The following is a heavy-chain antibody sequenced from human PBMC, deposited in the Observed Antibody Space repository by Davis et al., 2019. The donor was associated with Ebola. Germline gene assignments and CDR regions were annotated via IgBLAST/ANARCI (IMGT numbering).Heavy chain of an antibody. CDR2: MNPNSGNT. CDR3: AREQLVVVVAATESYYYYGMDV. V-gene: IGHV1-8*01. Sequence: ASVKVSCKASGYTFTNYDLNWVRQATGQGLEWMGWMNPNSGNTGYAQKFQGRVTMTRNTSISTAYMELSSLRSEDTAVYYCAREQLVVVVAATESYYYYGMDVWGQGTTVTVSS. J-gene: IGHJ6*02. D-gene: IGHD2-15*01. CDR1: GYTFTNYD.